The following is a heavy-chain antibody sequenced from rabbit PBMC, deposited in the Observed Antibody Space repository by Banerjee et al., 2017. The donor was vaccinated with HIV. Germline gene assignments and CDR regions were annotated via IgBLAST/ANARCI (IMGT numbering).Heavy chain of an antibody. V-gene: IGHV1S45*01. CDR3: ARNYVNAFDP. D-gene: IGHD1-1*01. Sequence: QEQLVESGGGLVRPEGSLKLSCKASGFSFSSNWICWVRQAPGKGLEWIACIDTSDGDTDYANWPKGRFTISKASSTTVTLKMTSLTAADTATYFCARNYVNAFDPWGQGTLVTVS. J-gene: IGHJ2*01. CDR1: GFSFSSNW. CDR2: IDTSDGDT.